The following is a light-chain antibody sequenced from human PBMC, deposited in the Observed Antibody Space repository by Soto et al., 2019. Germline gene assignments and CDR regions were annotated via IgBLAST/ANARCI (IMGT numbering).Light chain of an antibody. V-gene: IGLV2-14*01. CDR1: SSDVGGYNY. J-gene: IGLJ2*01. CDR2: EVS. CDR3: SSYTPSSTL. Sequence: QSALTQPASVSGSPGQSSTISCTGTSSDVGGYNYVSWYQQHPGKAPKLIIYEVSNRPSGVSNRFSGSKSGNTASLTISGLQAEDEADYYFSSYTPSSTLFGGGIKLTVL.